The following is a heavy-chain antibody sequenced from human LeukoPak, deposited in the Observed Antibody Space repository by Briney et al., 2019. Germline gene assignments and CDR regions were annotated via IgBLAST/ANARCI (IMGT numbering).Heavy chain of an antibody. CDR3: AKAGDDFWSDYYRGNWFDP. CDR2: INPSSGAT. J-gene: IGHJ5*02. D-gene: IGHD3-3*01. V-gene: IGHV1-2*06. Sequence: ASVKVSCKASGYTFTNYFIHWVRQAPGQGLEWMGRINPSSGATNYTQNFQDRVTMTRDRSINTAYMEIVRLRSDDTAIYYCAKAGDDFWSDYYRGNWFDPWGQGTLVTVSS. CDR1: GYTFTNYF.